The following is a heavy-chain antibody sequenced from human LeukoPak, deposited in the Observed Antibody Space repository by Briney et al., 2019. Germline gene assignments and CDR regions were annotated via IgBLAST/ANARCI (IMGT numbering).Heavy chain of an antibody. CDR3: ARGPYSGTYSPEYFDY. CDR2: IIPIFGTA. D-gene: IGHD1-26*01. Sequence: SVKVSCKASGGTFSSYAISWVRQAPGQGLEWMGGIIPIFGTANYAQKFQGRVTITADESTSTAYMELSSLRSEDTAIYYCARGPYSGTYSPEYFDYWGQGTLVTVSS. J-gene: IGHJ4*02. CDR1: GGTFSSYA. V-gene: IGHV1-69*01.